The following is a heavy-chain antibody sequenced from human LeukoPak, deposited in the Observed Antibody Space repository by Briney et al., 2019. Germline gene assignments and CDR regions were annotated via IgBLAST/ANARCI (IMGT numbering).Heavy chain of an antibody. D-gene: IGHD3-10*01. CDR3: VRGGFGHAMDV. V-gene: IGHV3-74*01. CDR1: GFTFSSYW. CDR2: IDNDGSGT. J-gene: IGHJ6*02. Sequence: GGSLRLSCAASGFTFSSYWMHWVRQAPGKGLVWVSVIDNDGSGTNYADSVKGRSTISRDNAKNTLYLQMTSLGAEDTAVYYCVRGGFGHAMDVWGQGTTVTVSS.